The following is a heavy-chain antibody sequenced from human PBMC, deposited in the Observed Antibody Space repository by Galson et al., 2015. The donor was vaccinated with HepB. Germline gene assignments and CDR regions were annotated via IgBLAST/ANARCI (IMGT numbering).Heavy chain of an antibody. CDR2: INPSGGST. CDR3: ARDYIVDTPTGNFDY. J-gene: IGHJ4*02. V-gene: IGHV1-46*01. D-gene: IGHD5-18*01. CDR1: GYTFTIYY. Sequence: SVKVSCKASGYTFTIYYMHWVRQAPGQGLEWMGIINPSGGSTSYAQKFQGRVTMTRDTSTSTVYMDLSSLRSEDMAVYYCARDYIVDTPTGNFDYWGQGTLVTVSS.